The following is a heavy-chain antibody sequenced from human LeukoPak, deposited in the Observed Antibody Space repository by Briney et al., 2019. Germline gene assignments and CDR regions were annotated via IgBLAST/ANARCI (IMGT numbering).Heavy chain of an antibody. Sequence: AGGSLRLSCVASGFTFSSYWMHWVRQDPRKGLVWVSRINGDGRNINYADSVRGRFTISRDNAKNTLYLQMNTLRVEDTAVYYCAREVFGENWNHGPRDAFDIWGQGTMVTVSS. CDR1: GFTFSSYW. J-gene: IGHJ3*02. V-gene: IGHV3-74*01. D-gene: IGHD1-14*01. CDR3: AREVFGENWNHGPRDAFDI. CDR2: INGDGRNI.